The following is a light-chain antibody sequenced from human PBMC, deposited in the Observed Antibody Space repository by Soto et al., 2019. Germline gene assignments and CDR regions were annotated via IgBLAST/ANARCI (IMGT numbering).Light chain of an antibody. CDR3: QQYGRSPFT. Sequence: EIVLTQSPGTLCLSPGERATLSCRASQSVSSNNLAWYQQRPGQAPRVVIYGASTRATGIPERFSGSGSGTDFTLTISRLEPEDFAVYYCQQYGRSPFTFGPGTKVDIK. CDR1: QSVSSNN. J-gene: IGKJ3*01. V-gene: IGKV3-20*01. CDR2: GAS.